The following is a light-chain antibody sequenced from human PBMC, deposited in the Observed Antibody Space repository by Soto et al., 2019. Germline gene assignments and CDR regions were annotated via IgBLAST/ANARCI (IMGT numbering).Light chain of an antibody. V-gene: IGLV4-69*01. CDR3: QTWDTGIRV. J-gene: IGLJ3*02. CDR1: SGHSSYA. Sequence: QPVLTQSSSTSASLGASVKLTCTLRSGHSSYAIAWHQQQPEKGPRYLMKINSDGSHTKGDGIPERFSGSSSGAERYLTISSLQSEDEAAYYCQTWDTGIRVFGGGTKLTVL. CDR2: INSDGSH.